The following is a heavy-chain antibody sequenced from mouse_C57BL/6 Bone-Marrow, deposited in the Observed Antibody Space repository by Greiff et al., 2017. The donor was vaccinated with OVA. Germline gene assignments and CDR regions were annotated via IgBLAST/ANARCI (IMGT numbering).Heavy chain of an antibody. Sequence: QVQLQQSGAELVKPGASVKLSCKASGYTFTSYWMHWVKQRPGQGLEWIGMIHPNSGSTNYNEKFKSKATLTVDKSSSTAYMQLSSLTSEDSAVYYCARERIYYGYAWFAYWGQGTLVTVSA. V-gene: IGHV1-64*01. CDR1: GYTFTSYW. D-gene: IGHD2-2*01. J-gene: IGHJ3*01. CDR2: IHPNSGST. CDR3: ARERIYYGYAWFAY.